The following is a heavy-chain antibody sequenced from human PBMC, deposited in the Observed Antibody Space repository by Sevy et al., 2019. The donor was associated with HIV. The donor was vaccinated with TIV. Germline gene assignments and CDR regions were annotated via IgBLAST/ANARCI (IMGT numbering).Heavy chain of an antibody. Sequence: GGSLRLSCAASGFIFSGYVMSWVRQAPGKGLEWVSGISASGGSTYYADSVKGRFTISRDNAKNTLDLQMNSLSVEDTAVYYGATGARSRRTGDIFQHWGQGTLVPVSS. CDR3: ATGARSRRTGDIFQH. CDR1: GFIFSGYV. D-gene: IGHD3-9*01. V-gene: IGHV3-23*01. J-gene: IGHJ1*01. CDR2: ISASGGST.